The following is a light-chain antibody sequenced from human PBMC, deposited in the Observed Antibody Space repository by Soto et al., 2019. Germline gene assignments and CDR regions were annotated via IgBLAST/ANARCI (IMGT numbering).Light chain of an antibody. V-gene: IGLV2-11*01. Sequence: QPVLTQPRSVSGSPGQSVTISCTGTSSDVGGYNYVSWYQQHPGKAPKLMIYDVSKRPSGVPDRFSGSKSGNTASLTISGLQAEDEADYYCCSYAGSYFGVFGGGTKVTVL. CDR3: CSYAGSYFGV. CDR2: DVS. CDR1: SSDVGGYNY. J-gene: IGLJ2*01.